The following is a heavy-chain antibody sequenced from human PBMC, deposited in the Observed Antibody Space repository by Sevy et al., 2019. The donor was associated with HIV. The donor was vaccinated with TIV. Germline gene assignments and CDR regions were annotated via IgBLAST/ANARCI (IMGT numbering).Heavy chain of an antibody. D-gene: IGHD1-26*01. Sequence: GESLKISCAAPGFAFSTHAMHWVRQAPGKGLEWVAVISYEGTETFYAASVEGRFTISRDNSKNMLSLQINSLRPEDTAVYYCARDGGYSVKWYPLYWGHGTLVTVSS. J-gene: IGHJ4*01. V-gene: IGHV3-30-3*01. CDR2: ISYEGTET. CDR1: GFAFSTHA. CDR3: ARDGGYSVKWYPLY.